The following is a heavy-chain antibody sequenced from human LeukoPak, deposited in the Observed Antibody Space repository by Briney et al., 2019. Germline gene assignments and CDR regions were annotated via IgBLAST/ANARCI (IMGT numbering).Heavy chain of an antibody. CDR1: GDSTSGYY. D-gene: IGHD2-2*01. CDR2: MYTSGSA. Sequence: SETLSLTCTVPGDSTSGYYWSWIRQPAGKGLEWIGRMYTSGSANYNPSLKSRVTMSLDTSMKLFSLQMSSVTAADTAIYYCATERSRGLALWGQGALVIVSS. V-gene: IGHV4-4*07. J-gene: IGHJ5*02. CDR3: ATERSRGLAL.